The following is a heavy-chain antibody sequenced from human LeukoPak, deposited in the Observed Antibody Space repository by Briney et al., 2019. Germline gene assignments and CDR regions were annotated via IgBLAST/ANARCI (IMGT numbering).Heavy chain of an antibody. CDR2: IRGSGGDNI. CDR1: GFTFSNYG. Sequence: RGSLRLSCAASGFTFSNYGMTWVRQAPGKGLERVTAIRGSGGDNIYYADSVKGRFTISRDNSKNTLYLQMNSLRAEDTAVYYCAKTPLSGSYYFDYWGQGALVTVSS. J-gene: IGHJ4*02. V-gene: IGHV3-23*01. D-gene: IGHD1-26*01. CDR3: AKTPLSGSYYFDY.